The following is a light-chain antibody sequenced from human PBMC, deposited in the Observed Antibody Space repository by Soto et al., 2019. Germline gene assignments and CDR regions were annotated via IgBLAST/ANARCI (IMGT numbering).Light chain of an antibody. V-gene: IGKV1-5*01. CDR1: QNVNRW. J-gene: IGKJ2*01. CDR3: QQYNSPYT. CDR2: DAS. Sequence: DIQMTQSPSTLSASVGDRVTITCRASQNVNRWLAWYQQKPGKAPNLLIYDASNLESGVPSRFRGSGSGTEFTLTISSLQPDDFATYYCQQYNSPYTFGQGTKVDIK.